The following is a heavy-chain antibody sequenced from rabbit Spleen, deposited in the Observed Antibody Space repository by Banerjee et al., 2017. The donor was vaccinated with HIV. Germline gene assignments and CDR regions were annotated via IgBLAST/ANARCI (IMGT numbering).Heavy chain of an antibody. V-gene: IGHV1S45*01. J-gene: IGHJ6*01. CDR1: GFSFSDRDV. D-gene: IGHD8-1*01. CDR3: VRDAYAGSSFGYGMDL. Sequence: QEQLVESGGGLVKPEGSLTLTCKASGFSFSDRDVMCWVRQAPGKGLEWIACINTATGKAVYASWAKGRFTISKTSSTTVTLEMTSLTVVDRATYFCVRDAYAGSSFGYGMDLWGPGTLVTVS. CDR2: INTATGKA.